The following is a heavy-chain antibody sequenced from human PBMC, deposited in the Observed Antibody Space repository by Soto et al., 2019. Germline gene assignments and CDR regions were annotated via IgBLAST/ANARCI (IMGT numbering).Heavy chain of an antibody. V-gene: IGHV1-69*13. J-gene: IGHJ3*02. Sequence: SVKVSCKASGCTFSSYAISWVRQAPGQGLEWMGGIIPIFGTANYAQKIQGRVTITADESTSTAYMELSSLRSEDTAVYYGARVSGEIRSTFDIWGQGTMVTVSS. D-gene: IGHD3-10*01. CDR1: GCTFSSYA. CDR2: IIPIFGTA. CDR3: ARVSGEIRSTFDI.